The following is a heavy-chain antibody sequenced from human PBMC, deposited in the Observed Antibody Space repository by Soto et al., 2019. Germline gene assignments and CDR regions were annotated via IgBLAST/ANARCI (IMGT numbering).Heavy chain of an antibody. CDR1: GFTFSSYA. Sequence: GGSLRLSCAASGFTFSSYAMHWVRQAPGKGLEWVAVISYDGSNKYYADSVKGRFTISRDNSKNTLYLQMNSLRAEDTAVYYCARVHADSAMGDGIDVWGQGTTVTVSS. J-gene: IGHJ6*02. D-gene: IGHD3-16*01. CDR3: ARVHADSAMGDGIDV. CDR2: ISYDGSNK. V-gene: IGHV3-30-3*01.